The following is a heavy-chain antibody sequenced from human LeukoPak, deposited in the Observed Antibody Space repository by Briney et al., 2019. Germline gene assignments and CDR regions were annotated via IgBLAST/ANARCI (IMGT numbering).Heavy chain of an antibody. D-gene: IGHD2-15*01. CDR2: INTNTGNP. CDR3: ARGVRMYYYYYMDV. CDR1: GYTFTGYY. V-gene: IGHV7-4-1*02. J-gene: IGHJ6*03. Sequence: ASVKVSCKASGYTFTGYYMHWVRQAPGQGLEWMGWINTNTGNPTYAQGFTGRFVFSLDTSVSTAYLQISSLKAEDTAVYYCARGVRMYYYYYMDVWGKGTTVTVSS.